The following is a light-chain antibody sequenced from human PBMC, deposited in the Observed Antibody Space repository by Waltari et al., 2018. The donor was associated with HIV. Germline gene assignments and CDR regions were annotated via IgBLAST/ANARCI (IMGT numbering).Light chain of an antibody. Sequence: QSVLTQPPSASGTPGQRVTISCSGRSPNIRSNYVYWYHQLPGTAPKLLIYRNNQRPSGVPDRFSGSKSGTSASLAISGLRSEDEADYYCAAWDDSLSGWLFGGGTKLTVL. J-gene: IGLJ3*02. CDR2: RNN. CDR3: AAWDDSLSGWL. CDR1: SPNIRSNY. V-gene: IGLV1-47*01.